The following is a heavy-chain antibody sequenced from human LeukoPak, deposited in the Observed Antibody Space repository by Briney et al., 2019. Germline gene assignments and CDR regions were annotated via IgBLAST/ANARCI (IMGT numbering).Heavy chain of an antibody. D-gene: IGHD2-21*02. CDR2: IYPGDSKT. J-gene: IGHJ4*02. V-gene: IGHV5-51*01. Sequence: KNGESLKISCKGSGYSFSNYWIGWVRQMPGKGLEWMGIIYPGDSKTRYSPSFQGQVTISADKSISTAYLQWTSLKASDTAIYYCARQPLVRDCGGDCEFDYWGQGTRVSVSS. CDR1: GYSFSNYW. CDR3: ARQPLVRDCGGDCEFDY.